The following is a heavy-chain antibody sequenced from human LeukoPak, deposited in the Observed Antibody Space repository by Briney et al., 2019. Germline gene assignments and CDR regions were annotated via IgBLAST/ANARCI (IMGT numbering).Heavy chain of an antibody. CDR1: GASIRGSSYY. V-gene: IGHV4-39*01. CDR2: IYYSGST. CDR3: ARNSSYYNTGGFDY. J-gene: IGHJ4*02. D-gene: IGHD3-10*01. Sequence: SETLSLTCTVSGASIRGSSYYWAWIRQTPGKGLEWIGSIYYSGSTHHTPSLKSRLTMSVDTSKNQFSLRVSSVTAADTAVYYCARNSSYYNTGGFDYWGQGILVTVS.